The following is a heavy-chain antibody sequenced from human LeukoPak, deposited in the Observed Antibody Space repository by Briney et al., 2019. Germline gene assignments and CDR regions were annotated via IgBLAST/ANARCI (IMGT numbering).Heavy chain of an antibody. D-gene: IGHD6-6*01. Sequence: ASVRVSCKASGYTFNNYGISWVRQAPGQGLEWMGWISAYNGNTNYAQKLQGRVTMTTDTSTSTAYMELRSLRSDDTAVYYCARVDRVAARASWAFDYWGQGTLVTVSS. V-gene: IGHV1-18*01. CDR1: GYTFNNYG. CDR3: ARVDRVAARASWAFDY. J-gene: IGHJ4*02. CDR2: ISAYNGNT.